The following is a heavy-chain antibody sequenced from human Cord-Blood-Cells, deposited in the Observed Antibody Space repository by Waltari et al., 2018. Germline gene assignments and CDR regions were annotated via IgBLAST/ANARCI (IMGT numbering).Heavy chain of an antibody. Sequence: QVQLQESGPGLVKPSETLSLTCAVAGYSISSGYYWGCTRQPPGKGLEWIGSIYHSGSTYYNPSLKSRVTISVDTSKNQFSLKLSSVTAADTAVYYCARSRGSWYYFDYWGQGTLVTVSS. D-gene: IGHD6-13*01. J-gene: IGHJ4*02. V-gene: IGHV4-38-2*01. CDR1: GYSISSGYY. CDR3: ARSRGSWYYFDY. CDR2: IYHSGST.